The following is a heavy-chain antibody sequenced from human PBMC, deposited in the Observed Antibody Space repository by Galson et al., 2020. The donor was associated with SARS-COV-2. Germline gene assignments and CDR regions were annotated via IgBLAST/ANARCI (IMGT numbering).Heavy chain of an antibody. CDR3: ARMVGGYSGGWSLDY. D-gene: IGHD6-19*01. CDR1: GFSPSTRGMY. V-gene: IGHV2-70*11. J-gene: IGHJ4*02. Sequence: SRPTLVKPTQTLTLTSTFSGFSPSTRGMYVTWIRQPPGKALEWLSRIDWDDHQYYSTSLKTRLTIAKDTSKNQVVLTMTDMDSVDTATYYCARMVGGYSGGWSLDYWGQGTLVTVSS. CDR2: IDWDDHQ.